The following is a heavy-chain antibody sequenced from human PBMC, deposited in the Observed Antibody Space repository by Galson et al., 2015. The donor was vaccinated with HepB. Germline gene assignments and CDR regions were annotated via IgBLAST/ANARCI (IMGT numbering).Heavy chain of an antibody. CDR2: VYWDDDN. D-gene: IGHD3-16*01. CDR1: GFSLTTRGVG. Sequence: PALVKPTQTLALTCTFSGFSLTTRGVGVGWIRQPPGKALEWLAFVYWDDDNRYSPSLRSRPTVTKDTSNNRVVLIMTNVDPLDTATYFCAHRRYYYGTWDWGDFDYWGQGTLVTVSS. V-gene: IGHV2-5*02. J-gene: IGHJ4*02. CDR3: AHRRYYYGTWDWGDFDY.